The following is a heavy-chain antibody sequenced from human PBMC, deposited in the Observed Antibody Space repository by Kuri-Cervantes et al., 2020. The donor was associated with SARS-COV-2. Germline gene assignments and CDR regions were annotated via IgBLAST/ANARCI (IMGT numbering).Heavy chain of an antibody. Sequence: ASVKVSCKASGYTFTSYGISWVRQAPGQGLEWMGWISAYNGNTNYAQKFQGRVTMTTDTATSTAYMELRSLTSDDTAVYYCARTYLCVTCSPGFWGQGTLVTVSS. CDR2: ISAYNGNT. J-gene: IGHJ4*02. V-gene: IGHV1-18*01. CDR3: ARTYLCVTCSPGF. CDR1: GYTFTSYG. D-gene: IGHD2/OR15-2a*01.